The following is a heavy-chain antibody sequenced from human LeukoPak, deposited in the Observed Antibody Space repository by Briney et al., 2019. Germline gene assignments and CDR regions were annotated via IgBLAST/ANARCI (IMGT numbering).Heavy chain of an antibody. D-gene: IGHD5-12*01. CDR2: IYTSGST. CDR1: GGSISSYY. Sequence: SETLSLTCTVSGGSISSYYWSWIRQPAGKGLDWIGRIYTSGSTNYNPSLKSRVTMSVDTSKNQFSLKLSSVTAADTAVYYCARESGYSGKGYFDYWGQGTLVTVSS. V-gene: IGHV4-4*07. J-gene: IGHJ4*02. CDR3: ARESGYSGKGYFDY.